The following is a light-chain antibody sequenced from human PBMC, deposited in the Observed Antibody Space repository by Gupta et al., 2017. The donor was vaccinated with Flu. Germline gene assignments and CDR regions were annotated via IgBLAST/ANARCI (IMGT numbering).Light chain of an antibody. CDR1: RSNIEINA. Sequence: QSVLSQPPSASRNPGQRVTISCSGSRSNIEINAVSWYQQLPRAAPKLLISKNDQRPSGVPGRISGSKCGTSASLAISGLRAEDEAYYYCASGDDNRSDLLFGGGTKLTVL. V-gene: IGLV1-47*01. CDR3: ASGDDNRSDLL. CDR2: KND. J-gene: IGLJ2*01.